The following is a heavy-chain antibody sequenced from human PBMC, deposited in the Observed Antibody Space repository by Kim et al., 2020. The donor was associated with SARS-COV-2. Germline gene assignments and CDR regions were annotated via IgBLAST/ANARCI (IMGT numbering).Heavy chain of an antibody. CDR2: ISSSSSTI. CDR1: GFTFSSYS. D-gene: IGHD3-16*02. CDR3: ARNMITFGGVIVITSYYYYGMDV. V-gene: IGHV3-48*02. J-gene: IGHJ6*02. Sequence: GGSLRLSCAASGFTFSSYSMNWVRQAPGKGLEWVSYISSSSSTIYYADSVKGRFTISRDNAKNSLYLQMNSLRDEDTAVYYCARNMITFGGVIVITSYYYYGMDVWGQGTTVTVSS.